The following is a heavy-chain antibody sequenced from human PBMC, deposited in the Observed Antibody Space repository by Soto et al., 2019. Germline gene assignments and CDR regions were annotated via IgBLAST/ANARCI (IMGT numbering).Heavy chain of an antibody. CDR2: IIPIFGTA. Sequence: ASVKVSCKASGGTFSSYAISWVRQAPGQGLEWMGGIIPIFGTANCAQKFQGRVTITADESTSTAYMELSSLRSEDTAVYYCASSDSPYCSSTSCPLGHYGMDVWGQGTTVTVSS. V-gene: IGHV1-69*13. CDR3: ASSDSPYCSSTSCPLGHYGMDV. CDR1: GGTFSSYA. J-gene: IGHJ6*02. D-gene: IGHD2-2*01.